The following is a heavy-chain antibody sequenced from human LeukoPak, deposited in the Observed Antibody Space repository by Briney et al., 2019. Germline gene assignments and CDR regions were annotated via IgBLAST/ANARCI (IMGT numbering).Heavy chain of an antibody. CDR1: GYTFTGYY. J-gene: IGHJ5*02. Sequence: GASVKVSCKASGYTFTGYYMHWVRQAPGQGLEWMGWINPNSGGTNYAQKFQGRVTMTRDTSISTAYMELSRLRSDDTAVYYCASADIVVVPAARRFDPWGQGTLVTVSS. V-gene: IGHV1-2*02. CDR2: INPNSGGT. D-gene: IGHD2-2*01. CDR3: ASADIVVVPAARRFDP.